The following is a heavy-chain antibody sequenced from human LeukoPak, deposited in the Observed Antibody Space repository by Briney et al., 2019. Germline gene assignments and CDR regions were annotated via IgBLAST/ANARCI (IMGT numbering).Heavy chain of an antibody. V-gene: IGHV1-8*02. CDR1: GYTFTSYG. CDR3: ARRYSGYETYYGMDV. J-gene: IGHJ6*02. CDR2: MNPNSGNT. D-gene: IGHD5-12*01. Sequence: ASVKVSCKASGYTFTSYGISWVRQATGQGLEWMGWMNPNSGNTGYAQKFQGRVTMTRNTSISTAYMELSSLRSEDTAVYYCARRYSGYETYYGMDVWGQGTTVTVSS.